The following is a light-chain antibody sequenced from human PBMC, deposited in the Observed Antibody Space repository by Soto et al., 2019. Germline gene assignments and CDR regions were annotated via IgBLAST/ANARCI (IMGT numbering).Light chain of an antibody. Sequence: QSALTQPASVSGSPGQSLTISCTGTSSDVGSYSLVSWCQQHPGKAPKLMIYEGTKRPSGVSNRFSGSKSGNTASLTISGLQAEDEADYYCCSYARSNWVFGGGTKLTVL. CDR2: EGT. CDR3: CSYARSNWV. CDR1: SSDVGSYSL. V-gene: IGLV2-23*01. J-gene: IGLJ3*02.